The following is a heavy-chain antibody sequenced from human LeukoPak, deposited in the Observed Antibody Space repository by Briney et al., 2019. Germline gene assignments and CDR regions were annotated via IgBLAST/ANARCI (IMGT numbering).Heavy chain of an antibody. CDR1: GGSFSGYY. J-gene: IGHJ4*02. CDR2: INHSGST. D-gene: IGHD3-10*01. Sequence: SETLSLTCAVYGGSFSGYYWSWIRQPPGKGLEWIGEINHSGSTNCNPSLKSRVTISVDTSKNQFSLKLSSVTAADTAVYYCARHSARYYFDYWGQGTLVTVSS. V-gene: IGHV4-34*01. CDR3: ARHSARYYFDY.